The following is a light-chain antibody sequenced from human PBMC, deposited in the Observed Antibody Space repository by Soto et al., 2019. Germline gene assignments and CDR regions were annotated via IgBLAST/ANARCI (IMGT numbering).Light chain of an antibody. CDR2: GNS. J-gene: IGLJ3*02. CDR3: QSYDSSLSGHWV. CDR1: SSNIGAGYD. Sequence: QSVLTQPPSVSGAPGQRVTISCTGSSSNIGAGYDVQWYQQLPGPAPKLLIYGNSNRPSGVPDRFSGSKSGTSASLAITGLQADDEADYYCQSYDSSLSGHWVFGGGTKLTVL. V-gene: IGLV1-40*01.